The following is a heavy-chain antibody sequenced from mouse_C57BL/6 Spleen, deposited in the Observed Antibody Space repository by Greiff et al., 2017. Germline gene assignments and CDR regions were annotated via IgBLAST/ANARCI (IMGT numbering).Heavy chain of an antibody. J-gene: IGHJ4*01. D-gene: IGHD2-3*01. CDR1: GYTFTTYP. Sequence: QVHVKQSGAELVKPGASVTMSCKASGYTFTTYPIEWMKQNHGKSLEWIGNFHPYNDDTKYNEKFKGKATLTVEKSSSTVYLELSRLTSDDSAVYYCARRGYSYAMDYWGQGTSVTVSS. V-gene: IGHV1-47*01. CDR3: ARRGYSYAMDY. CDR2: FHPYNDDT.